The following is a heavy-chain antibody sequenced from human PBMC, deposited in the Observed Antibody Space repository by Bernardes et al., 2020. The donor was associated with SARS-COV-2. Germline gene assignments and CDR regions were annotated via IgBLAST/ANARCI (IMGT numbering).Heavy chain of an antibody. V-gene: IGHV3-23*01. CDR3: AKDYCGGDCDFFDY. CDR2: ISGSGDT. CDR1: GFTLDTFA. J-gene: IGHJ4*01. D-gene: IGHD2-21*02. Sequence: SLRLSCAASGFTLDTFAMSWVRQVPGKGLEWVSGISGSGDTYYSDSVKGRFTISRDTSKNILFLQMNNLRAEDTAVYYCAKDYCGGDCDFFDYWGQGTVVTVSS.